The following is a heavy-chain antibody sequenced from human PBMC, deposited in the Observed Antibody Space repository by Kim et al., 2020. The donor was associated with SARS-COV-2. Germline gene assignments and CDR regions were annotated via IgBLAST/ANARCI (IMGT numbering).Heavy chain of an antibody. D-gene: IGHD2-2*01. J-gene: IGHJ3*02. Sequence: SETLSLTCTVSGGSISSYYWSWIRQPPGKGLEWIGYIYYSGSTNYNPSLKSRVTISVDTSKNQFSLKLSSVTAADTAVYYCAREDLGYCSSTSCYRAFDIWGQGTMVTVSS. CDR1: GGSISSYY. CDR2: IYYSGST. V-gene: IGHV4-59*08. CDR3: AREDLGYCSSTSCYRAFDI.